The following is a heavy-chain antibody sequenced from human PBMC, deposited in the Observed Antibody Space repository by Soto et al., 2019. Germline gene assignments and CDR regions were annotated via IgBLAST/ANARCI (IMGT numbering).Heavy chain of an antibody. CDR2: IHYSGST. CDR3: ARGSAAGTKSPFDY. Sequence: VQLQESGPGLVKPSETLSLTCTVSGGSISGYYWSWIRQSPGKGLEWIGYIHYSGSTNYTPSLNSRVTISVDTSKNQLSLKLSSVTAADTAVYYCARGSAAGTKSPFDYWGQGTLVTVSS. D-gene: IGHD6-13*01. V-gene: IGHV4-59*01. CDR1: GGSISGYY. J-gene: IGHJ4*02.